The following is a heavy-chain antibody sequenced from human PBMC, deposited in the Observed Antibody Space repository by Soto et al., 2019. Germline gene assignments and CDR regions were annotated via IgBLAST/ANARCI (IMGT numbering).Heavy chain of an antibody. V-gene: IGHV1-24*01. D-gene: IGHD3-22*01. J-gene: IGHJ3*02. CDR1: GYTLTELS. CDR2: FDPEDGET. CDR3: ASVKMGDGYYDSSGFMGAFDI. Sequence: ASVKVSCKVSGYTLTELSMHWVRQAPGKGLEWMGGFDPEDGETIYAQKIQGRVTMTEDTSTDTTYIELSSLRSEDTAVYYCASVKMGDGYYDSSGFMGAFDIWGQGTMVTVSS.